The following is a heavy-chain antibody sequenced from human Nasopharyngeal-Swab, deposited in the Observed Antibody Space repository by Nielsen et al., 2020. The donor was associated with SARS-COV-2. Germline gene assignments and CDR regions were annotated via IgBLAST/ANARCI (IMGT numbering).Heavy chain of an antibody. CDR3: AKDPGSSSSEGYFDY. J-gene: IGHJ4*02. D-gene: IGHD6-6*01. Sequence: GESLKISCAASRFTFSSYAMSWVRQAPGKGLEWVSAISGSGGSTYYADSVKGRFTISRDNSKNTLYLQMNRLRAKDTAVYYCAKDPGSSSSEGYFDYWGQGTLVTVSS. CDR2: ISGSGGST. V-gene: IGHV3-23*01. CDR1: RFTFSSYA.